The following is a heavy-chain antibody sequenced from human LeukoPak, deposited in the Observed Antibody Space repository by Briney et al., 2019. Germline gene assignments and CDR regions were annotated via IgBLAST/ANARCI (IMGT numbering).Heavy chain of an antibody. V-gene: IGHV3-23*01. J-gene: IGHJ4*02. CDR3: AKNPRSGGSGRYFVY. CDR1: GFTFSSYA. Sequence: PGGSLRLSCAASGFTFSSYAMSWVRQAPGKGLEWVSAISGSGGSTYYADSVKGRFTISRDNSKNTLYLQMNSLRAEDTAVYYCAKNPRSGGSGRYFVYWGQGTLVTVSS. D-gene: IGHD2-15*01. CDR2: ISGSGGST.